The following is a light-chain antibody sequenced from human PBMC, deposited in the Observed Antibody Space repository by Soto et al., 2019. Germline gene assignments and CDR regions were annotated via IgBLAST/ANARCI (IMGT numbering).Light chain of an antibody. V-gene: IGLV1-51*01. CDR2: DNN. CDR1: SSNIGTNS. CDR3: ETWDDSLPGAV. Sequence: QSVLTQPPSVSAAPGQKVTISCSGSSSNIGTNSVSWYQQLPGTVPTLLIYDNNKRPSGVPDRFSASKSGTSATLDITGLQIGDEADYYCETWDDSLPGAVFGGGTQLTVL. J-gene: IGLJ2*01.